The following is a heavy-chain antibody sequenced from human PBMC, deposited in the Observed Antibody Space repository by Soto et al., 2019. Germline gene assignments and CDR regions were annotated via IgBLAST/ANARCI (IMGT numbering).Heavy chain of an antibody. CDR1: GFTFSSYA. J-gene: IGHJ4*02. D-gene: IGHD4-4*01. Sequence: GGSLRLPCAASGFTFSSYAMSWVRQAPGKGLEWVSAISGSGGSTYYADSVKGRFTISRDNSKNTLYLQMNSLRAEDTAVYYCAKGLFGRKYSNPQVGDYWGQGTLVTVSS. CDR2: ISGSGGST. CDR3: AKGLFGRKYSNPQVGDY. V-gene: IGHV3-23*01.